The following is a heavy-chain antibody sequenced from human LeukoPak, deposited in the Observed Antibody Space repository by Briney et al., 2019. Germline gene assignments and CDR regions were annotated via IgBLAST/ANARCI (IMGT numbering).Heavy chain of an antibody. D-gene: IGHD3-16*01. CDR2: FDPEEGET. CDR1: GYTFTELS. Sequence: SGNVCCKFAGYTFTELSMDWVRQAHGKGLEWMGGFDPEEGETIYAQRFQARVTMTEDTSTDTAYMELSSLRSEDTALYYCATVRGVWKKNGMDVWGQGTTVSVSS. J-gene: IGHJ6*02. CDR3: ATVRGVWKKNGMDV. V-gene: IGHV1-24*01.